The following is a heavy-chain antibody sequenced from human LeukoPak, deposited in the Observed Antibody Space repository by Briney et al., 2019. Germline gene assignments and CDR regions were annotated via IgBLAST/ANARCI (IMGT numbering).Heavy chain of an antibody. D-gene: IGHD3-22*01. V-gene: IGHV3-43*01. J-gene: IGHJ4*02. CDR2: ISWDGGST. CDR3: AKLSGFGRYYYDSSGVDY. CDR1: GFTFDDYT. Sequence: GGSLRLSCAASGFTFDDYTMHWVRQAPGKGVEWVSLISWDGGSTYYADSVKGRFTISRDNSKNSLYLQMNSLRTEDTALYYCAKLSGFGRYYYDSSGVDYWGQGTLVTVSS.